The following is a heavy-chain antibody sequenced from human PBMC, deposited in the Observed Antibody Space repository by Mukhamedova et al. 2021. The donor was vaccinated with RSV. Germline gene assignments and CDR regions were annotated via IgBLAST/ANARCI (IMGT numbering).Heavy chain of an antibody. Sequence: VKGRFTISRDDSKNTLYLQMNSLKTEDTAVYYCTTVGIVEATGVLAFGYWGQGTLVTVSS. D-gene: IGHD1-26*01. V-gene: IGHV3-15*01. J-gene: IGHJ4*02. CDR3: TTVGIVEATGVLAFGY.